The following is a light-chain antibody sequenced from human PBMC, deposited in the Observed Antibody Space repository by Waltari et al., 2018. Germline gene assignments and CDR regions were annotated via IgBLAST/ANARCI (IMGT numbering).Light chain of an antibody. CDR3: SSYTTDSVVI. J-gene: IGLJ2*01. CDR2: DVT. CDR1: SSDVGAYKY. V-gene: IGLV2-14*03. Sequence: QSALSQPASVSGSPGQSITISCPGTSSDVGAYKYVSWYQQHPGRVPKLIIYDVTKRPSGVSSRLSGSRSGNTASLTISGLQAEDEADYYCSSYTTDSVVIFGGGTEVTVL.